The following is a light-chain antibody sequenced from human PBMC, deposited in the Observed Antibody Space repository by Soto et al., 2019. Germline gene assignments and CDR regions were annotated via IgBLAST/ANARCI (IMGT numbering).Light chain of an antibody. CDR3: QHYGGMWT. CDR1: QSISNR. V-gene: IGKV1-5*01. J-gene: IGKJ1*01. CDR2: DAS. Sequence: DIQLTQSASVVSASVGDRVTITCRASQSISNRLAWYQQKPGKAPKVLIYDASSLESGVPSRFSGSGSGTEFILTISSLQPDDFASYCCQHYGGMWTFGQGTKVDIK.